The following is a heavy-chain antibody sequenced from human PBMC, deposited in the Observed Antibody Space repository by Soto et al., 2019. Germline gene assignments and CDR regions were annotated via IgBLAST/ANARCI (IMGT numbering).Heavy chain of an antibody. CDR3: ASSRTDYDFLTGQLDY. CDR2: IIPIFGTA. J-gene: IGHJ4*02. CDR1: GGTFSSYA. V-gene: IGHV1-69*01. D-gene: IGHD3-9*01. Sequence: QVQLVQSGAEVKKPGSSVKVSCKASGGTFSSYAISWVRQAPGQGLEWMGGIIPIFGTANYAQKFQGRVTITADESTSTAYMELSSLRSEDTAVYYCASSRTDYDFLTGQLDYWGQGTLVTVSS.